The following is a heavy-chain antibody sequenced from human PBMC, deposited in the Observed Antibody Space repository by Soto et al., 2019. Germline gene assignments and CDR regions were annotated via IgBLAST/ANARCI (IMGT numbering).Heavy chain of an antibody. V-gene: IGHV1-2*04. CDR1: GYTFTGYY. Sequence: QVQLVQSGAEVKKPGASVKVSCKASGYTFTGYYMHWVRQAPGQGLEWMGWINPNSGGTNYAQKFQGWVTRTRDTSISTAYMELSRLRSDDTAVYYCAREDSSGWYPLFDPWGQGTLVTVSS. D-gene: IGHD6-19*01. CDR2: INPNSGGT. J-gene: IGHJ5*02. CDR3: AREDSSGWYPLFDP.